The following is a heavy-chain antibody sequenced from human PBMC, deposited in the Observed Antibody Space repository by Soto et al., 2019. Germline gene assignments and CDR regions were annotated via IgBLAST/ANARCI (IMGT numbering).Heavy chain of an antibody. J-gene: IGHJ4*02. V-gene: IGHV3-23*01. CDR2: ISGGVGST. CDR1: GFTFSSYA. D-gene: IGHD6-19*01. Sequence: EVQLLESGGGLVQPGGSLRLSCAASGFTFSSYAMSWVRQAPGKGLEWVSAISGGVGSTYYADSVKGRLTISRDNSKNTLYLQMDSRRAEDTAVYYCAKGVASIAVPIAGYMSWGQGTLVTVSS. CDR3: AKGVASIAVPIAGYMS.